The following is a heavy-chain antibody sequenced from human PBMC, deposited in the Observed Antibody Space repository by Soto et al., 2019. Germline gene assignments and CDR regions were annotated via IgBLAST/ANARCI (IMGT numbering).Heavy chain of an antibody. D-gene: IGHD2-8*01. V-gene: IGHV1-2*04. Sequence: ASVKVSCKASGYTFTSYYMHWVRQAPGQGLEWLGRINPKSGGTSTAQKFQGWVTMTTDTSISTASMELTRLTSDDTAIYYCARGDSTDCSNGVCSFFYNHDMDVWGQGTTVTVSS. J-gene: IGHJ6*02. CDR1: GYTFTSYY. CDR3: ARGDSTDCSNGVCSFFYNHDMDV. CDR2: INPKSGGT.